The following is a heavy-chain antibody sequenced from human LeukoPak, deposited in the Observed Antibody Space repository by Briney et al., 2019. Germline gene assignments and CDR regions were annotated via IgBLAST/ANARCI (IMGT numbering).Heavy chain of an antibody. CDR1: GGTFSSYA. CDR3: AKDGTHYTHDYGDLPPYYYYYMDV. V-gene: IGHV1-69*05. D-gene: IGHD4-17*01. CDR2: IIPIFGTA. J-gene: IGHJ6*03. Sequence: SVKVSCKASGGTFSSYAISWVRQAPGQGLEWMGRIIPIFGTANYAQKFQGRVTITTDESTSTAYMELSSLRSEDTAVYCCAKDGTHYTHDYGDLPPYYYYYMDVWGKGTTVTVSS.